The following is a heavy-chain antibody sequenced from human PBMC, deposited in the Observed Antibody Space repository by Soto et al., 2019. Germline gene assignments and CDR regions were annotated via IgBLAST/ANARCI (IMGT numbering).Heavy chain of an antibody. D-gene: IGHD5-18*01. CDR2: ISYDGSNK. J-gene: IGHJ2*01. V-gene: IGHV3-30-3*01. Sequence: GGSLRLSFTASGFTFSNSAMSWVRQAPGKGLEWVAVISYDGSNKYYADSVKGRFTISRDNSKNTLYLQMDSLRAEDTAVYYCARDPLWGTAMVLWYFDLWGRGTLVTVSS. CDR3: ARDPLWGTAMVLWYFDL. CDR1: GFTFSNSA.